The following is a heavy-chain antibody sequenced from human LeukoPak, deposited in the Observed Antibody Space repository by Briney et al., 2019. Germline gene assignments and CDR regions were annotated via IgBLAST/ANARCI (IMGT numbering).Heavy chain of an antibody. CDR2: INHSGST. Sequence: KTSETLSLTCAVYGGSFSGYYWSWIRQPPGKGLEWIGEINHSGSTNYNPSLKSRVTISVDTSKNQFSLKLSSVTAADTAVYYCARARITPNCSSTSCYSSLRTLSMDVWGQGTTVTVSS. J-gene: IGHJ6*02. D-gene: IGHD2-2*02. CDR3: ARARITPNCSSTSCYSSLRTLSMDV. CDR1: GGSFSGYY. V-gene: IGHV4-34*01.